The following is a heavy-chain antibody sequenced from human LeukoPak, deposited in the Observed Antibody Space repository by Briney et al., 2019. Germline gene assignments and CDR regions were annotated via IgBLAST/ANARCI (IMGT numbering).Heavy chain of an antibody. Sequence: SETLSLTCTVSGGSVSSSNYYWGWIRQPPGKGLEWIGEINHSGSTNYNPSLKSRVTISVDTSKNQFSLKLSSVTAADTAVYYCARSLSFWSGYYPPDYWGQGTLVTVSS. J-gene: IGHJ4*02. V-gene: IGHV4-39*07. CDR3: ARSLSFWSGYYPPDY. CDR2: INHSGST. CDR1: GGSVSSSNYY. D-gene: IGHD3-3*01.